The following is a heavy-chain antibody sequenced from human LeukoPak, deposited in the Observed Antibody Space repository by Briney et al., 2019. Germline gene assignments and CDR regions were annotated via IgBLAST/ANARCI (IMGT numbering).Heavy chain of an antibody. V-gene: IGHV4-34*01. CDR2: INHSGST. CDR1: GGSFNGYY. D-gene: IGHD3-16*01. J-gene: IGHJ4*02. CDR3: ASGGGYAYY. Sequence: KSSETLSLTCAVYGGSFNGYYWSWIRQPPGKGLEWIGEINHSGSTNYNPSLKSRVTISVDTSKNQFSLKLSSVTAADTAVYYCASGGGYAYYWGQGTLVTVSS.